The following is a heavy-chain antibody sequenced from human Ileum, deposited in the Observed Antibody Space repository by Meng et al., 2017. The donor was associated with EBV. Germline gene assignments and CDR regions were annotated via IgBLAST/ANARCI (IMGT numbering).Heavy chain of an antibody. J-gene: IGHJ4*02. CDR2: IYHSGST. Sequence: QLHRWGSGPRMVETSGTLSRTCGVSGDSMTNNNWWTWVRQPPGKGLEWIGEIYHSGSTNYNPSLQSRATISVDMSKKQFSLKLRSVTAADTAVYYCARTGVGLAFDYWGLGTLVTVSS. CDR1: GDSMTNNNW. V-gene: IGHV4-4*02. CDR3: ARTGVGLAFDY. D-gene: IGHD2-8*01.